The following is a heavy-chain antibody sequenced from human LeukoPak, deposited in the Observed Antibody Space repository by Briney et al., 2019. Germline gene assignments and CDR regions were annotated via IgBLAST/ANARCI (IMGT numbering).Heavy chain of an antibody. CDR2: IKQDGSEK. Sequence: PGGSLRLSCAASGFTFSSYWMSWVRQAPGKGLEWVANIKQDGSEKYYVDSVKGRFTISRDNAKNSLYLQMNSLRAEDTAVYYCARDTSFFPQVGDGGNSAGEFDYWGQGTLVTVSS. V-gene: IGHV3-7*01. D-gene: IGHD4-23*01. J-gene: IGHJ4*02. CDR1: GFTFSSYW. CDR3: ARDTSFFPQVGDGGNSAGEFDY.